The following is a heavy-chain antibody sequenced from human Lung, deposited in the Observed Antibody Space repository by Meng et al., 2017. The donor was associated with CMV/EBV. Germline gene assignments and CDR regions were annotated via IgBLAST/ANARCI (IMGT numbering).Heavy chain of an antibody. CDR3: TTDRYSYGYFAFYI. D-gene: IGHD5-18*01. CDR1: GFTFSNAW. V-gene: IGHV3-15*01. Sequence: ESXKISXAASGFTFSNAWMSWVRQAPGKGLEWVGRIKSKTDGGTTDYAAPVKGRFTISRDDSKNTLYLQMNSLKTEDTAVYYCTTDRYSYGYFAFYIWGRGXMVTVSS. J-gene: IGHJ3*02. CDR2: IKSKTDGGTT.